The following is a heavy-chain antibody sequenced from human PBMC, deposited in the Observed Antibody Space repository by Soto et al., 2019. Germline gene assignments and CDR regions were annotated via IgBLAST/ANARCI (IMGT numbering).Heavy chain of an antibody. J-gene: IGHJ6*02. CDR2: IDQNGIT. CDR3: ARLNRDYYYYGMDI. Sequence: SETLSLTCAVSGDPISSSKWWTWVRQTPGKGLEWIGKIDQNGITNYNPSLESRVTILKDNSKNQLSLKLTSVTAVDSAVYYCARLNRDYYYYGMDIWGQGATVTVSS. CDR1: GDPISSSKW. V-gene: IGHV4-4*02.